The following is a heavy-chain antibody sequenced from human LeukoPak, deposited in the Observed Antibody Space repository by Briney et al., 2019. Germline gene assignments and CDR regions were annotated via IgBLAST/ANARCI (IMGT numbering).Heavy chain of an antibody. J-gene: IGHJ5*02. V-gene: IGHV4-59*01. Sequence: SETLSLTCTVSGGSISSYYWSWIRQPPGKGLEWIGYIYYSGSTNYNPSLKSRVTISVDTSKNQFSLKLSSVTAADTAAYYCARGIAARPRWFDPWGQGTLVTVSS. CDR3: ARGIAARPRWFDP. CDR2: IYYSGST. CDR1: GGSISSYY. D-gene: IGHD6-6*01.